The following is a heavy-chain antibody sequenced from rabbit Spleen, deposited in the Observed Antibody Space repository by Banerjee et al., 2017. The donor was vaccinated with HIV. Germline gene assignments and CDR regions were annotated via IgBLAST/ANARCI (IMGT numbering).Heavy chain of an antibody. J-gene: IGHJ4*01. CDR2: INAVTGKA. CDR3: ARGGGL. Sequence: QSLEESGGDLVKPEASLTLTCTASGFDLSRVYYMCWVRQAPGKGLEWIACINAVTGKAVYASWAKGRFPFSKTSSTTVTLQMTSLTAADTATYFCARGGGLWGPGTLVTVS. V-gene: IGHV1S40*01. CDR1: GFDLSRVYY.